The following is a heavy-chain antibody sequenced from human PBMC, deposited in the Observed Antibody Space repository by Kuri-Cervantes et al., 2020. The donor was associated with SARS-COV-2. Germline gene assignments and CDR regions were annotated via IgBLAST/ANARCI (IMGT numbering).Heavy chain of an antibody. D-gene: IGHD6-6*01. CDR1: GFTFSIYA. Sequence: GGSLRLAWAASGFTFSIYAMNWVRQAPGKELEWVSSISSSSSYIYHADSVKGRFTISRDNAKNSLYLQMNSLRTEDTAVYYCARRIRIAARPHYMDVWGKGTTVTVSS. V-gene: IGHV3-21*01. CDR3: ARRIRIAARPHYMDV. CDR2: ISSSSSYI. J-gene: IGHJ6*03.